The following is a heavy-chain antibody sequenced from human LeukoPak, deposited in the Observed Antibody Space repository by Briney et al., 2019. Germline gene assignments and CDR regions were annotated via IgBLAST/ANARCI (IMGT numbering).Heavy chain of an antibody. J-gene: IGHJ4*02. CDR3: ARGEDYGEHY. CDR1: GGTFSSYA. CDR2: IFPIFGTA. D-gene: IGHD4-17*01. V-gene: IGHV1-69*01. Sequence: SVKVSCKASGGTFSSYAISWVRQAPGQGLEWMEGIFPIFGTANSAQKFKGGVTITADESTSTAYMELSSLRSEDTAVYYCARGEDYGEHYWGQGTLVTVSS.